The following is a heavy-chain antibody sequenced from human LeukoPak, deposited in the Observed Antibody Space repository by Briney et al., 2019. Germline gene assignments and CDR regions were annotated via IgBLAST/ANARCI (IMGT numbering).Heavy chain of an antibody. CDR2: ISAYNGNT. V-gene: IGHV1-18*04. CDR3: ARDKGYDILTGYEKFDY. D-gene: IGHD3-9*01. CDR1: GYTFTSYG. Sequence: GASLKVSCKASGYTFTSYGISWVRQAPGQGLEWMGWISAYNGNTNYAQKLQGRVTMTTDTSTSTAYMELRSLRSDDTAVYYCARDKGYDILTGYEKFDYWGQGTLVTVSS. J-gene: IGHJ4*02.